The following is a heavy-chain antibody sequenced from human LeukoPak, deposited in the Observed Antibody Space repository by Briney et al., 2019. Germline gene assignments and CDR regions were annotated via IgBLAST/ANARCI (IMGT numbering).Heavy chain of an antibody. D-gene: IGHD1-26*01. J-gene: IGHJ4*02. CDR2: NYYSGCT. CDR3: ARLGFSNSGSYLAPSDY. Sequence: SETLSLTCTVSGGSISSYYWSWIRQPPGKGLEWIGYNYYSGCTNYIPSLKSRVTISVDTSKNQFSLKLSSVTAADTAVYYCARLGFSNSGSYLAPSDYWGQGTLVTVSS. V-gene: IGHV4-59*08. CDR1: GGSISSYY.